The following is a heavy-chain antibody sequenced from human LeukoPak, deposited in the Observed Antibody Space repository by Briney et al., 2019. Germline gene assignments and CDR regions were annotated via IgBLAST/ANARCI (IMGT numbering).Heavy chain of an antibody. CDR2: IWYDGSNK. CDR1: GFTFSSYG. Sequence: GGSLRLSCAASGFTFSSYGMHWVRQAPGKGLEWVAVIWYDGSNKYYADSVKGRFTISRGNSKNTLYLQMNSLRAEDTAVYYCARGPPGYYGMDVWGQGTTVTVSS. CDR3: ARGPPGYYGMDV. J-gene: IGHJ6*02. V-gene: IGHV3-33*01.